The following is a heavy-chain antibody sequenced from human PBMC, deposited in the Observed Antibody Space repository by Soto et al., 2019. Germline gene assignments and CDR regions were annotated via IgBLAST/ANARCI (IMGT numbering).Heavy chain of an antibody. Sequence: QVQLQESGPGLVKPSQTLSFTCTVSGGSISSGGYYWSWIRQHPGKGLEWIGYIYYSGSTYYNPSLKSRVTISVDTSKNQFSLKLSSVTAADTAVYYCAREGDGYSSFDYWGQGTLVTVSS. J-gene: IGHJ4*02. CDR2: IYYSGST. CDR3: AREGDGYSSFDY. V-gene: IGHV4-31*03. CDR1: GGSISSGGYY. D-gene: IGHD5-18*01.